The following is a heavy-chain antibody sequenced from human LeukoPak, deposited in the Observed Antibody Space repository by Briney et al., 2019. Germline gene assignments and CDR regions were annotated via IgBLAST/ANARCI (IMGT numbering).Heavy chain of an antibody. Sequence: GGSLRLSCAASGFTFSSYGMHWVRQAPGKGLEWVAVISYDGSNKYYADSVKGRFTISRDNSKNTLYLRMNSLRAEDTAVYYCAKDASGYPNYFDYWGQGTLVTVSS. J-gene: IGHJ4*02. V-gene: IGHV3-30*18. CDR1: GFTFSSYG. D-gene: IGHD3-3*01. CDR2: ISYDGSNK. CDR3: AKDASGYPNYFDY.